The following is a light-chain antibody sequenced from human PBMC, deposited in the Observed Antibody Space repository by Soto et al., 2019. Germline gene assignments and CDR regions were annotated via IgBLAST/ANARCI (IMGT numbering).Light chain of an antibody. CDR2: EGS. CDR1: SSDVGSYNL. V-gene: IGLV2-23*01. Sequence: QSALTQPASVSGSPGQSITISCTGTSSDVGSYNLVSWYQHHPGKAPKLMIYEGSKRPSGVSNRFSGSRSGNTASLTISGLLAEDEADYYCSSYAGSRTYVFGTGTKLTVL. J-gene: IGLJ1*01. CDR3: SSYAGSRTYV.